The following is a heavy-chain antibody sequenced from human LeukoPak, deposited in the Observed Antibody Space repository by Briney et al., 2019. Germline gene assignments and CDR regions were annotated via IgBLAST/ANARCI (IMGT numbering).Heavy chain of an antibody. Sequence: ASVKVSCKASGYTFTSYGISWVRQAPGQGLEWMGWISAYNGNTNYAQKLQGRVTMTTDTSTSTAYMELRSLRSDDTAVYYCARGGHCSGGSCYIKNWFDPWGQGTPVTVSS. CDR3: ARGGHCSGGSCYIKNWFDP. CDR1: GYTFTSYG. V-gene: IGHV1-18*01. D-gene: IGHD2-15*01. J-gene: IGHJ5*02. CDR2: ISAYNGNT.